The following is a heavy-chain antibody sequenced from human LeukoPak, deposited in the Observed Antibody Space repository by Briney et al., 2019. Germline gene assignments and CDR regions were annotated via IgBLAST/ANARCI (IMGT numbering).Heavy chain of an antibody. CDR3: ARTQYCSGAACYFGYFDS. CDR2: IYYSGST. J-gene: IGHJ4*02. V-gene: IGHV4-61*01. D-gene: IGHD2-15*01. Sequence: SETLSLTCTVSGDSVSSASYYWSWIRQPPGEGLEWIGYIYYSGSTKYNPSLKSRVTIPVETSKNQFSLKLSSVTAADTAVYYCARTQYCSGAACYFGYFDSWGQGTPVTVSS. CDR1: GDSVSSASYY.